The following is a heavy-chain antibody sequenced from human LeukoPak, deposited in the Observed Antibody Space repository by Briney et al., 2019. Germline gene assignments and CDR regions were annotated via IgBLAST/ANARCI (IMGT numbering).Heavy chain of an antibody. CDR1: GGSISSSDW. D-gene: IGHD6-13*01. Sequence: PSETLSLTCTVSGGSISSSDWFSWVRQPPRKGLEWIGEIYLGGIINYNPSLKSRVTISVDKSNNQFSLKLTSVTAADTAMYYCAGNQGIPAVDNWFDPWGQGALVTVSS. V-gene: IGHV4-4*02. J-gene: IGHJ5*02. CDR2: IYLGGII. CDR3: AGNQGIPAVDNWFDP.